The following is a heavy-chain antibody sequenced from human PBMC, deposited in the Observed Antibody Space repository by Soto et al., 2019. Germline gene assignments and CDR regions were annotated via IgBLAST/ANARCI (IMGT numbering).Heavy chain of an antibody. CDR3: ATAVDYDFWSGTTHYGMDV. CDR1: GLTFRQYW. CDR2: ISDDGTIT. J-gene: IGHJ6*02. D-gene: IGHD3-3*01. V-gene: IGHV3-74*01. Sequence: GGSLRLSCAASGLTFRQYWMHWVRQAPGQGLVWVSRISDDGTITDYADSVKGRFTVSRDNARNTHSLQMNSLRSEDTAVYFYATAVDYDFWSGTTHYGMDVWGQATTVTVSS.